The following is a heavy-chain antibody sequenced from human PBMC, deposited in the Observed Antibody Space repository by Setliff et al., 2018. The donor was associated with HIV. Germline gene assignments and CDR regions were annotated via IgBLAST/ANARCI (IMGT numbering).Heavy chain of an antibody. CDR1: GYTFNAFY. V-gene: IGHV1-46*02. CDR2: INPSGSIT. J-gene: IGHJ4*02. D-gene: IGHD1-26*01. Sequence: ASVKVSCKTSGYTFNAFYIYWVRQAPGQGLEWMGTINPSGSITNYAQKFQGRLTLTRDTSMSTVYMELNSLKSEDTAIYYCAREPPRRRGTVAEDYWGQGTLVTVSS. CDR3: AREPPRRRGTVAEDY.